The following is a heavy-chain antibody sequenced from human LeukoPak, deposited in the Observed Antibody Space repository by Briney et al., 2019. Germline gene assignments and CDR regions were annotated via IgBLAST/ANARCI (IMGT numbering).Heavy chain of an antibody. CDR3: AKDTSSARYCSSTSCYAGIDY. CDR2: ISWNSGSI. CDR1: GFTFDDYA. D-gene: IGHD2-2*01. J-gene: IGHJ4*02. Sequence: PGGSLRLSCAASGFTFDDYAMHWVRQAPGKGLEWVSGISWNSGSIGYADSVKGRFTISRDNAKNSLYLQMNSLRAEDMALYYCAKDTSSARYCSSTSCYAGIDYWGQGTLVTVSS. V-gene: IGHV3-9*03.